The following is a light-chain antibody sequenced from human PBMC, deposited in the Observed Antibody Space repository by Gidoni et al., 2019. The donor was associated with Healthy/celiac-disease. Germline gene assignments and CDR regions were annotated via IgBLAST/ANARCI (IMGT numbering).Light chain of an antibody. CDR3: QQYGSSPPYT. J-gene: IGKJ2*01. V-gene: IGKV3-20*01. CDR2: GAS. CDR1: QSVSSSY. Sequence: EIVLTQSPATLSLSPGERATLSCRDSQSVSSSYLAWYQQKPGQAPRLLIYGASSRATGIPDRYSGSGSGTDFTLTISRLEPEDFAVYYCQQYGSSPPYTFGQGTKLEIK.